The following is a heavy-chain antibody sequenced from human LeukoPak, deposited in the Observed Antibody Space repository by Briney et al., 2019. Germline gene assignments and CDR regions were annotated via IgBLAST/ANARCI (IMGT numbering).Heavy chain of an antibody. V-gene: IGHV3-15*01. Sequence: GESLKISCVTSGFTSSNAWMSWVRQAPGKGLEWVGRIKSKTDGGTTDYAAPVKGRFTISRDDSKNTLYLQMNSLKTEDTAVYSCTTPTIWGQGTLVTVSS. D-gene: IGHD5-12*01. CDR1: GFTSSNAW. CDR2: IKSKTDGGTT. J-gene: IGHJ4*02. CDR3: TTPTI.